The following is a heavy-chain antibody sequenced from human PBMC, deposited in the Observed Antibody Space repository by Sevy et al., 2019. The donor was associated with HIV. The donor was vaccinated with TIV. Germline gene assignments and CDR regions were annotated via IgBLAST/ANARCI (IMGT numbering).Heavy chain of an antibody. CDR3: SRHKEPWRVLDSKDGMDV. CDR1: GFSFSDSA. CDR2: IRSQDNNYAT. V-gene: IGHV3-73*01. Sequence: GGSLRLSCAASGFSFSDSAMHWVRQASGKGLEWIGRIRSQDNNYATSYAASVRDRFTISRDDAKNTAYLQMDSLKTEDTAVYYCSRHKEPWRVLDSKDGMDVLGQGTSVTVSS. J-gene: IGHJ6*02. D-gene: IGHD6-19*01.